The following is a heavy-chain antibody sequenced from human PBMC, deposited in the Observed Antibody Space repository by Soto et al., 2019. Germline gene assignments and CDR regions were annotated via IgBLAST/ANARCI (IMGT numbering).Heavy chain of an antibody. D-gene: IGHD1-7*01. CDR3: VRPVSGNYDY. CDR2: ISSNGGTT. CDR1: GFTFSSYD. J-gene: IGHJ4*02. V-gene: IGHV3-64*01. Sequence: EVQLAESGGGMVQPGGSLRLSCVASGFTFSSYDMHWVRQAPGKGLEYVSSISSNGGTTYYGNSVKGRFTITRDNSKNTLSLQMGSPGAEDMAVYYCVRPVSGNYDYWGQGTLVTVSS.